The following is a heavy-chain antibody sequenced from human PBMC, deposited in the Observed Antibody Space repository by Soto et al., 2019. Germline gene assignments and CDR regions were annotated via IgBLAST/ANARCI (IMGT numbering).Heavy chain of an antibody. J-gene: IGHJ6*02. D-gene: IGHD6-6*01. V-gene: IGHV3-30*18. CDR3: AKSDRSIADLYYYYYGMDV. Sequence: GSLRLSCSASGFTFSSYGMHWVRQAPGKGLEWVAVTSYDGSNKYYADSVKGRFTISRDNSKNTLYLQMNSLRAEDAAVYYCAKSDRSIADLYYYYYGMDVWGQGTTVTVS. CDR1: GFTFSSYG. CDR2: TSYDGSNK.